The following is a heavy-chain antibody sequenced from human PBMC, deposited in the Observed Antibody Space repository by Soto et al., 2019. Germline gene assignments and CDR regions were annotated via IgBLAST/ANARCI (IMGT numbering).Heavy chain of an antibody. Sequence: ASVKVSCKASGGTFSSYAISWVRQAPGQGLEWMGGIIPIFGTANYAQKFQGRVTITADKSTSAAYMELSSLRSEDTAVYYCARKEYSNYLYYYYGMDVWGQGTTVTVSS. D-gene: IGHD4-4*01. CDR2: IIPIFGTA. CDR3: ARKEYSNYLYYYYGMDV. J-gene: IGHJ6*02. V-gene: IGHV1-69*06. CDR1: GGTFSSYA.